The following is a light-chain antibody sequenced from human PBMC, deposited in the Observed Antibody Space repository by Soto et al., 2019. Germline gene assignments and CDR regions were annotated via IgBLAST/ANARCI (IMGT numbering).Light chain of an antibody. CDR1: QSISSSY. V-gene: IGKV3-20*01. J-gene: IGKJ1*01. Sequence: EIVLTQSPGTLSLSPGERATLSCRASQSISSSYLAWHQQRSGQAPRLLIYGASSRATGIPDRFSGSGAGTHFTRTISRLEPEDFAVYYCQQYYNSPWTFGQGTKVEIK. CDR2: GAS. CDR3: QQYYNSPWT.